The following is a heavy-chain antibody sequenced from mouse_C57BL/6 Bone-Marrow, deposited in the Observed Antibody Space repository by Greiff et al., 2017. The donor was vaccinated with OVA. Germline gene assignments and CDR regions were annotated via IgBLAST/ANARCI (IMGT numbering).Heavy chain of an antibody. J-gene: IGHJ4*01. Sequence: QVQLQQPGAELVKPGASVKLSCKASGYTFTSYWITWVKQRPGQGLEWIGDIYPCGGSTNYNEKFKSKATLTVDTSSSTAYMQLSSLASEDSAVYSGERKGRDYYGSRVALGGWGKGTSVT. CDR1: GYTFTSYW. CDR3: ERKGRDYYGSRVALGG. D-gene: IGHD1-1*01. V-gene: IGHV1-55*01. CDR2: IYPCGGST.